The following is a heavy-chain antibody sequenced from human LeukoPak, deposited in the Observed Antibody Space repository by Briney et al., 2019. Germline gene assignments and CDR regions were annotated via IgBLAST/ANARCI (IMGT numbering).Heavy chain of an antibody. V-gene: IGHV1-46*01. CDR3: AIADYGDRPPYY. J-gene: IGHJ4*02. CDR2: INPSGGST. Sequence: ASVKVSCKASGYTFTSYYMHWVRQAPGQGLEWMGIINPSGGSTSYAQKFQGRVTMTRDTSTSTVYMELSSLRSEDTAVYYCAIADYGDRPPYYWGQGTLVTVSS. D-gene: IGHD4-17*01. CDR1: GYTFTSYY.